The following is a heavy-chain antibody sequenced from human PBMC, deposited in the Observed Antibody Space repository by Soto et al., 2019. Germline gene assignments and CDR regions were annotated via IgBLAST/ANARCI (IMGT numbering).Heavy chain of an antibody. Sequence: PSETLSLTCTVSGASITYGAYSWSWIRQTPGKGLEWIGYINHLETTFYNPSFESRLTLSIDRTKNQFSLNLKSMSAADRAVYFCARGGGFDSFDYWGQGILVTVPS. V-gene: IGHV4-30-2*01. CDR3: ARGGGFDSFDY. D-gene: IGHD3-10*01. CDR2: INHLETT. CDR1: GASITYGAYS. J-gene: IGHJ4*02.